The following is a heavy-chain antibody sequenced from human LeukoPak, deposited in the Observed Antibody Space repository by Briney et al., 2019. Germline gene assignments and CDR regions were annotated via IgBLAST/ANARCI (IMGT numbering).Heavy chain of an antibody. D-gene: IGHD2-2*01. J-gene: IGHJ4*02. Sequence: PGESLRLSCAASGFTFSSYEMNWVRQAPGKGLEWVSYISSSGSTKYYADSVKGRFTISRDNAKNPLYLQMNSLRAEDTAVYYCARVDCSGTTCYGGFDYWGQGTLVTVSS. CDR2: ISSSGSTK. CDR1: GFTFSSYE. V-gene: IGHV3-48*03. CDR3: ARVDCSGTTCYGGFDY.